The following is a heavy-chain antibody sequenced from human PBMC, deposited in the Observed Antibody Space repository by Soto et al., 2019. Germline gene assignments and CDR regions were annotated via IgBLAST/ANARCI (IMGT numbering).Heavy chain of an antibody. Sequence: QVRLVESGGGVVQPGRSLRLSCAASGFTFSNYAMHWVRQAPGKGLEWVAVMSFDETKKYHAASVEGRFTISRDNSQNKMALQLNSLRAEDTALYYCARSYAPYSSDPTGFFFGLDVWGQGTTVVVSS. CDR1: GFTFSNYA. J-gene: IGHJ6*02. CDR2: MSFDETKK. V-gene: IGHV3-30-3*01. D-gene: IGHD2-21*01. CDR3: ARSYAPYSSDPTGFFFGLDV.